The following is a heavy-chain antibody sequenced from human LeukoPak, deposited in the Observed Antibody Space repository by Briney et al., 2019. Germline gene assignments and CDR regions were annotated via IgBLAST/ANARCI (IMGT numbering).Heavy chain of an antibody. D-gene: IGHD6-13*01. Sequence: ASVKVSCKASGYTFMNFGIIWVRQAPGQGLEWMGWISPDNGNTNYAQKLQGRVTMTTDTSTSTAYMELRSLRSDDTAVYYCARIAAAGFFGAFDIWGQGTMVTVSS. J-gene: IGHJ3*02. CDR3: ARIAAAGFFGAFDI. V-gene: IGHV1-18*01. CDR2: ISPDNGNT. CDR1: GYTFMNFG.